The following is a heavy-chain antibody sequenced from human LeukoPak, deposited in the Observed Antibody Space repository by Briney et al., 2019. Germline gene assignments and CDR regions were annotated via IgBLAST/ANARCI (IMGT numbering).Heavy chain of an antibody. V-gene: IGHV3-48*01. J-gene: IGHJ4*02. CDR2: ISSSSSTI. Sequence: GGSLRLSCTASGFTFSSYSMNWVRQAPGKGLDWISYISSSSSTIYYGDSVKGRFTISRDNSKNTLYLQMDSLRAEDTAVYYCARATGVPGSKWLPAGTPDDYWGQGTLVTVSS. D-gene: IGHD3-10*01. CDR3: ARATGVPGSKWLPAGTPDDY. CDR1: GFTFSSYS.